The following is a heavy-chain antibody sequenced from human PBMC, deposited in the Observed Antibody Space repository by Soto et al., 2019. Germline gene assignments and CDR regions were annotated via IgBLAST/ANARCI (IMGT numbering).Heavy chain of an antibody. V-gene: IGHV3-30*18. D-gene: IGHD6-19*01. CDR2: VSHDGRNT. CDR3: AKGGRQWLVTSDFNY. CDR1: GFTFSDYA. J-gene: IGHJ4*02. Sequence: VQLVESGGGVVQPGRSLRLSCAASGFTFSDYAMHWVRQAPGKGLEWVAVVSHDGRNTHYADSVKGRFTISRDSSKNPVSLDMTGLRAEDTDVYYWAKGGRQWLVTSDFNYWGQGALVTVSS.